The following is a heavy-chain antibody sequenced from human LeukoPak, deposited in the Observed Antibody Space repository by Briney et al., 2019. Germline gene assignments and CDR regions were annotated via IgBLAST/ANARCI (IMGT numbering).Heavy chain of an antibody. Sequence: SVKVSCKASGGTFSSYAISWVRQAPGQGLEWMGRVIPILGIANYAKKFQGRVTITADKSTSTAYMELSSLRSEDTAVYYCARSMIAGRDAFDIWGQGTMVTVSS. CDR1: GGTFSSYA. V-gene: IGHV1-69*04. CDR3: ARSMIAGRDAFDI. CDR2: VIPILGIA. J-gene: IGHJ3*02. D-gene: IGHD3-22*01.